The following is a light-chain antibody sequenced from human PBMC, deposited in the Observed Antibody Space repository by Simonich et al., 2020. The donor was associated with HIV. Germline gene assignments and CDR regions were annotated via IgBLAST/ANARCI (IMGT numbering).Light chain of an antibody. J-gene: IGKJ1*01. Sequence: EIVMTQSPATLSVSPAERATLSCRASQSVSSNLAWYLQKPGQAPRLLIYGASTRATGIPARFSGSGSGTEFTLTISSLQSEDFAIYYCQQYNNWPLTWTFGQGTKVEIK. CDR2: GAS. CDR3: QQYNNWPLTWT. CDR1: QSVSSN. V-gene: IGKV3-15*01.